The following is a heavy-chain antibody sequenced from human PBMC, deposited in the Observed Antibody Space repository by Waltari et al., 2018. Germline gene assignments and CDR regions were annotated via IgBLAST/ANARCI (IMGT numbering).Heavy chain of an antibody. J-gene: IGHJ4*02. CDR2: IYYSGST. D-gene: IGHD3-22*01. Sequence: QVQLQESGPGLVKPSETLSLTCTVSGGSISSYYWSWPRQPPGKGLEWIGYIYYSGSTNYNPSLKSRVTISVDTSKNQFSLKLSSVTAADTAVYYCAREGFYDSSGYYDYWGQGTLVTVSS. CDR3: AREGFYDSSGYYDY. V-gene: IGHV4-59*01. CDR1: GGSISSYY.